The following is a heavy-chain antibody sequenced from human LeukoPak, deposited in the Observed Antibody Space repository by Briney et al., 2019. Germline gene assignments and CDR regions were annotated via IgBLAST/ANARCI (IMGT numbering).Heavy chain of an antibody. Sequence: SETLSLTCTVSGGSISSSSYYWGWIRQPPGKGLEWIGSIYYSGSTYYNPSLKSRVTISVDTSKNQFSLYLGSMTAADTAVYYCAKMRQAATGGPWYFDLWGRGTLVTVSS. CDR3: AKMRQAATGGPWYFDL. J-gene: IGHJ2*01. CDR1: GGSISSSSYY. D-gene: IGHD6-13*01. V-gene: IGHV4-39*07. CDR2: IYYSGST.